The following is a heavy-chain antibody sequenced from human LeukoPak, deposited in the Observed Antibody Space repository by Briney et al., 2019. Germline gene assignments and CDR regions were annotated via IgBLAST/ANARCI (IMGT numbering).Heavy chain of an antibody. J-gene: IGHJ4*02. CDR2: IGTSGDT. CDR1: GFTFSTHD. V-gene: IGHV3-13*04. D-gene: IGHD6-19*01. CDR3: SRVGSSGWPNNFDS. Sequence: GGSLRLSCAASGFTFSTHDMHWVRQATGKGLEWVSVIGTSGDTYYAGSVKGRFTISRENAKNSLYLQMNSLTAGDTAVYYCSRVGSSGWPNNFDSWGQGTLVTVSS.